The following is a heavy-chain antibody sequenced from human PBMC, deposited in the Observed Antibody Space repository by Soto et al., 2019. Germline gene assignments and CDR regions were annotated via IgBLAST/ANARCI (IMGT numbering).Heavy chain of an antibody. CDR2: SIPIFGTA. Sequence: QVQLVQSGAEVKKPGSSVKVSCKASGGTFSSYAISWVRQAPGQGLEWMGGSIPIFGTANYAQKFQGRVTINANESTSTAYMELSSLRSEDTAVDYCGRVRPDYDYGMDVCGQGTTVTVSS. V-gene: IGHV1-69*12. D-gene: IGHD3-10*01. CDR1: GGTFSSYA. J-gene: IGHJ6*02. CDR3: GRVRPDYDYGMDV.